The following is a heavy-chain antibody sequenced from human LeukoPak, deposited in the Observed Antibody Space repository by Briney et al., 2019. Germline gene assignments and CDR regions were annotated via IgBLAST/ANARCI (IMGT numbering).Heavy chain of an antibody. Sequence: GGSLRLSCAASGFTLDDYGMSWVRQVPGKGLDGVSSINWKGNTGYADSVKGRFTISRDYASNSLYLQMNSLRAEDTAFYYCARSVTSGWSNFDYWGQGTLVTVSS. CDR1: GFTLDDYG. J-gene: IGHJ4*02. CDR3: ARSVTSGWSNFDY. D-gene: IGHD6-19*01. CDR2: INWKGNT. V-gene: IGHV3-20*04.